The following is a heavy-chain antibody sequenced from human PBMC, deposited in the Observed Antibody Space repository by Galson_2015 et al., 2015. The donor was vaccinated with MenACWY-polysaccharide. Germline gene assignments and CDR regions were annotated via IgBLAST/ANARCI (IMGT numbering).Heavy chain of an antibody. J-gene: IGHJ6*02. CDR1: YG. D-gene: IGHD2-2*01. CDR3: AKGLGYCSKTNCFYYYYYGMDV. Sequence: YGMHWVRQAPGKGLEWMALISYDGSNTYYADSVKGRFTVSRDNSKNTLYLQMNSLRAEDTAVYYCAKGLGYCSKTNCFYYYYYGMDVWGQGTTVTVSS. CDR2: ISYDGSNT. V-gene: IGHV3-30*18.